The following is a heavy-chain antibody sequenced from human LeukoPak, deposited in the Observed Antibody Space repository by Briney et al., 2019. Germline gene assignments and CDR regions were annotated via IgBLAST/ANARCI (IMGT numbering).Heavy chain of an antibody. V-gene: IGHV4-31*03. CDR1: GGSISSGASY. CDR2: IYYSGST. J-gene: IGHJ5*02. Sequence: SETLSLTCTVSGGSISSGASYWSWIRQHPGKGLEWIGYIYYSGSTNYNPSLKSRVTISVDTSKNQFSLKLSSVTAADTAVYYCARGGRSLPRLTNWFDPWGQGTLVTVSS. D-gene: IGHD5-12*01. CDR3: ARGGRSLPRLTNWFDP.